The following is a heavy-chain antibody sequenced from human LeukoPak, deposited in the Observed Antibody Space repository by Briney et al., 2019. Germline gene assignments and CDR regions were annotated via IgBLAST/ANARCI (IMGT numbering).Heavy chain of an antibody. CDR2: IYYSGST. CDR1: GGSITSYY. D-gene: IGHD6-19*01. Sequence: SETLSLTCTVSGGSITSYYWSWIRQPPGKGLEWIVYIYYSGSTNYNPSLKSRVTISVDTSKNQFSLNLSSVTAADTAFYYCARSKYSSGWYGSDYWGQGILVTVSS. J-gene: IGHJ4*02. CDR3: ARSKYSSGWYGSDY. V-gene: IGHV4-59*08.